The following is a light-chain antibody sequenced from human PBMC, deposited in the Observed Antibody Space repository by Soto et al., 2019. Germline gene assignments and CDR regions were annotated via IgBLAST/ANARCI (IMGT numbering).Light chain of an antibody. J-gene: IGKJ1*01. CDR2: SAS. Sequence: DIQMTQSPSSLSASVGDSVTVTCRASQPIGTSLHWYQQRAGKAPKVLISSASRLQSGVSSRFSGSGSGAHFTLTISSLRPEDSATYYCLQGYNTFWTFGQGTKVEIK. CDR1: QPIGTS. V-gene: IGKV1-39*01. CDR3: LQGYNTFWT.